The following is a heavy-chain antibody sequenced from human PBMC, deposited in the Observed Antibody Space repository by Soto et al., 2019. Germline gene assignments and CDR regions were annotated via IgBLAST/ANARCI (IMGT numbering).Heavy chain of an antibody. CDR1: GYTFSDYA. V-gene: IGHV1-3*01. CDR2: INAGNGNT. J-gene: IGHJ5*02. Sequence: ASVKVSCKASGYTFSDYAIHWVRQAPGQRLEWMGWINAGNGNTKYSQKFQGRVTITRDTSASTANMELSSLRSEDTAVYYCARYYYGSGIGEDPKNWFDPWGQGTLVTVSS. D-gene: IGHD3-10*01. CDR3: ARYYYGSGIGEDPKNWFDP.